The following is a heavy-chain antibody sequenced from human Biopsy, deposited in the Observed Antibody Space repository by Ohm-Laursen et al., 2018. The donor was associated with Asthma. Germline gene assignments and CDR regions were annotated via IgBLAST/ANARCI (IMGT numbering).Heavy chain of an antibody. CDR1: GYTFTDYS. V-gene: IGHV1-2*06. D-gene: IGHD2-15*01. Sequence: SVKVSCKASGYTFTDYSIHWVRQAPGQGLEWMGRINPNSGDTKYAQRFQGRVTVTRDRSISTAYMELSRLRSDDTAVYYCARDRGYCSGGTCPSWFDPWGQGTLVTVSS. J-gene: IGHJ5*02. CDR3: ARDRGYCSGGTCPSWFDP. CDR2: INPNSGDT.